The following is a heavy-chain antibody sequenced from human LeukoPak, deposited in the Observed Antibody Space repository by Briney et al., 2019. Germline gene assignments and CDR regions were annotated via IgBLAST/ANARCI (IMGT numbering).Heavy chain of an antibody. J-gene: IGHJ4*02. Sequence: GASVKVSCKVSGYTLTELSMHWVRQAPGKGLEWMGGFDPEDGEAIYAQKFQGRVTMTEDTSTDTAYMELSSLRSEDTAVYYCATREWELLGFDYWGQGTLVTVSS. CDR1: GYTLTELS. V-gene: IGHV1-24*01. D-gene: IGHD1-26*01. CDR2: FDPEDGEA. CDR3: ATREWELLGFDY.